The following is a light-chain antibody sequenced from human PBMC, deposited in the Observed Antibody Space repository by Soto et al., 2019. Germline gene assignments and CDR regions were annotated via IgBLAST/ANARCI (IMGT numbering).Light chain of an antibody. Sequence: EIVMTQSPATLSVSPGERATLSCRASQGVSTNLPWYQQKPGQAPRLLIYGASTRATGIPARFSGSGSGTEFTLTISGLQSEDFAVYYCQQYNNWPPEYTFGQGTKLEIK. CDR2: GAS. CDR1: QGVSTN. CDR3: QQYNNWPPEYT. V-gene: IGKV3-15*01. J-gene: IGKJ2*01.